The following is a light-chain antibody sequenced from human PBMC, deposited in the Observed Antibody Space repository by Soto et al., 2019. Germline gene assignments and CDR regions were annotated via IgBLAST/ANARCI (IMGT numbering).Light chain of an antibody. Sequence: DIQMTQSPSSLSASVGDRVSITCRASQSIGNDLNWYQQKPGKAPNLLIYAATTLQTGVPSRFSGNGSGTDFTLTITSLRPEDIATYYCQQNFRIVYTFAQGTKLEI. CDR3: QQNFRIVYT. CDR1: QSIGND. V-gene: IGKV1-39*01. J-gene: IGKJ2*01. CDR2: AAT.